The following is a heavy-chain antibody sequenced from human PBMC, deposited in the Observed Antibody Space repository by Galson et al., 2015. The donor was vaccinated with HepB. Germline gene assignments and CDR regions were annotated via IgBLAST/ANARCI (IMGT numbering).Heavy chain of an antibody. D-gene: IGHD2-15*01. J-gene: IGHJ4*02. Sequence: SVKVSCKASGGTFSSYTISWVRQAPGQGLEWMGRIIPILGIANYAQKFQGRVTITADKSTSTAYMELSSLRSEDTAVYYCAREKAGVVAPLYYFDYWGQGTLVAVSS. V-gene: IGHV1-69*04. CDR2: IIPILGIA. CDR3: AREKAGVVAPLYYFDY. CDR1: GGTFSSYT.